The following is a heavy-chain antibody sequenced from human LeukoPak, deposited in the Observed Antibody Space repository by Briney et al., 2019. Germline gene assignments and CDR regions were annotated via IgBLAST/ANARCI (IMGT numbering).Heavy chain of an antibody. CDR2: IWYDGSNK. D-gene: IGHD4-23*01. CDR1: GFTFSSYG. Sequence: PGGSLRLSCAASGFTFSSYGMHWVRQAPGKGLEWVAVIWYDGSNKYYADSVKGRFTISRDNSKNTLYLQMNSLRAEDTAVYHCARDGGYGGNSPAFDIWGQGTMVTVSS. V-gene: IGHV3-33*01. J-gene: IGHJ3*02. CDR3: ARDGGYGGNSPAFDI.